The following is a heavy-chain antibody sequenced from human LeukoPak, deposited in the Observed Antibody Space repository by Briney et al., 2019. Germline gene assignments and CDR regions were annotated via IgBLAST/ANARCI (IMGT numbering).Heavy chain of an antibody. V-gene: IGHV4-30-2*01. CDR1: GGSISSGGYS. D-gene: IGHD3-3*01. J-gene: IGHJ6*02. Sequence: PSQTLSLTCAVSGGSISSGGYSWSWIRQPPGKGQEWIGYIYHSGSTYYNPSLKSRVTISVDRSKNQFSLKLSSVTAADTAVYYCARGVLEWSYYYYYGMDVWGQGTTVTVSS. CDR3: ARGVLEWSYYYYYGMDV. CDR2: IYHSGST.